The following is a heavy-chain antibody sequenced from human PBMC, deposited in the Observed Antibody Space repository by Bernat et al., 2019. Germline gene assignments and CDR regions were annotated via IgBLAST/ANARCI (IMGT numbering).Heavy chain of an antibody. CDR3: ARDSSPMISWFDP. D-gene: IGHD3-16*01. Sequence: QVQLQESGPGLVKPSQTLSLTCTVSGGSISSGGYYWSWIRQHPGKGLEWIGYIYYSGTTYYNLSLRSRVTISVDTSKNQFSLKLYSVTAADTAVYYCARDSSPMISWFDPWGQGALVTVSS. J-gene: IGHJ5*02. CDR2: IYYSGTT. CDR1: GGSISSGGYY. V-gene: IGHV4-31*03.